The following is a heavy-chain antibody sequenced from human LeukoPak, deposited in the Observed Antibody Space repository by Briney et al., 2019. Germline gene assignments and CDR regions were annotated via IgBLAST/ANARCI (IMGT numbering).Heavy chain of an antibody. CDR2: INSDGSST. D-gene: IGHD6-19*01. CDR1: GFTFSSYW. J-gene: IGHJ4*02. V-gene: IGHV3-74*01. Sequence: GGSLRLPCAASGFTFSSYWMHWVRQAPGKGLVWVSRINSDGSSTTYADSVKGRFTISRDNAKNTLYLQMNSLRAEDTAVYYCALCSLRYSSGWYVFDYWGQGTLVTVSS. CDR3: ALCSLRYSSGWYVFDY.